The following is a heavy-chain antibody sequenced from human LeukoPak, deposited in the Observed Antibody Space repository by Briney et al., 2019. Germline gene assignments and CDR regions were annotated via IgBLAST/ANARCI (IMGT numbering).Heavy chain of an antibody. CDR3: AGSSGWWAHDY. CDR2: ISGSGSDT. CDR1: GLTFTNYG. D-gene: IGHD6-19*01. Sequence: GGSLRLSCAASGLTFTNYGMTWVRQAPGKGLEWVSSISGSGSDTYYADSVKGRFTISRDNSKNTLYVQMVSLRAEDTAIYCCAGSSGWWAHDYWGQGTLVTVSS. J-gene: IGHJ4*02. V-gene: IGHV3-23*01.